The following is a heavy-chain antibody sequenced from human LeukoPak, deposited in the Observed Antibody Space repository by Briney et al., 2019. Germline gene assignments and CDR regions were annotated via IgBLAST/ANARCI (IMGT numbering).Heavy chain of an antibody. CDR2: VSYDDSMK. CDR1: GFTFSNYG. Sequence: GRSLRLSCVASGFTFSNYGMHWVRQAPGKGLEWVAIVSYDDSMKYYVDSVKGRFTISRDNSKNTLYLQMNSLRAEDTAVYYCAKQRAGTSWSPDYWGQGTLVTVSS. D-gene: IGHD6-13*01. J-gene: IGHJ4*02. V-gene: IGHV3-30*18. CDR3: AKQRAGTSWSPDY.